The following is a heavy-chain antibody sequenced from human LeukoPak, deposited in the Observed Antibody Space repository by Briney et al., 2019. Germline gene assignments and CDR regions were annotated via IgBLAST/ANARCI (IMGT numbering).Heavy chain of an antibody. V-gene: IGHV1-24*01. CDR1: GYTLTELS. J-gene: IGHJ3*02. CDR2: FDPEDGET. CDR3: ATRVSTLTPIFRDAFDI. Sequence: ASVKVSCKVSGYTLTELSMHWVRQAPGKGLEWMGGFDPEDGETIYAQKFQGRVTMTEDTSTDTAYMELSSLRSEDTAVYYCATRVSTLTPIFRDAFDIWGQGTMVTVPS. D-gene: IGHD3-3*01.